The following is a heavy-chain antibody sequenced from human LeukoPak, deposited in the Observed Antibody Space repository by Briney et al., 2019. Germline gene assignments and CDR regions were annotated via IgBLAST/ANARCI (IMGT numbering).Heavy chain of an antibody. J-gene: IGHJ4*02. CDR2: IYYSGST. Sequence: SETLSLTCTVSGGSISSSSYYWSWIRQPPGKGLEWIGYIYYSGSTNYNPSLKSRVTISVDTSKNQFSLKLSSVTAADTAVYYCAGGYSSGWYAFDYWGQGTLVTVSS. CDR1: GGSISSSSYY. CDR3: AGGYSSGWYAFDY. V-gene: IGHV4-61*01. D-gene: IGHD6-19*01.